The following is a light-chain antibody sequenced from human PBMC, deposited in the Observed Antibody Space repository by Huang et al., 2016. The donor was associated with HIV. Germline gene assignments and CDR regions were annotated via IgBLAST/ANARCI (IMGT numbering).Light chain of an antibody. V-gene: IGKV3-11*01. J-gene: IGKJ4*01. CDR1: QNINNY. Sequence: DIVLTQSPAPLSLSPGQRATLSCRASQNINNYLFWYQQKPGQAPRLLIYGSFNRAAGIPARFSGSGSGTDFTLTINTLEPEDFAVYYCQQRGAWPLTFGGGTKVEIK. CDR3: QQRGAWPLT. CDR2: GSF.